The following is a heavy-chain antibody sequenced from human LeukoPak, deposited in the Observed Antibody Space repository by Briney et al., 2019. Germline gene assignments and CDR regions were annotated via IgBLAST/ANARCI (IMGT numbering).Heavy chain of an antibody. Sequence: SETLSLTCAVYGGSFSGYYRNWIRQPPGKGLEWIGEINHSGSTNYNPSLKSRVTISVDTSKNQFSLKLSSVTAADTAVYYCARFRIDCSSTSCYLYYFDYWGQGTLVTVSS. CDR2: INHSGST. D-gene: IGHD2-2*01. J-gene: IGHJ4*02. V-gene: IGHV4-34*01. CDR1: GGSFSGYY. CDR3: ARFRIDCSSTSCYLYYFDY.